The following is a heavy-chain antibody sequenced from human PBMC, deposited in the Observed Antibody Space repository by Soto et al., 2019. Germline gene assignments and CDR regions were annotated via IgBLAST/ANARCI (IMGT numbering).Heavy chain of an antibody. V-gene: IGHV3-23*01. Sequence: PGGSLRLSCAASGFTFSSYAMTWVRQAPGKGLEWVSAISGSGGSTYYADSVKGRFTISRDNSKNTLYLQMNSLRAEDTAVYYCAKDLEVVPAAPSDYWGQGTLVTVSS. CDR2: ISGSGGST. CDR3: AKDLEVVPAAPSDY. J-gene: IGHJ4*02. D-gene: IGHD2-2*01. CDR1: GFTFSSYA.